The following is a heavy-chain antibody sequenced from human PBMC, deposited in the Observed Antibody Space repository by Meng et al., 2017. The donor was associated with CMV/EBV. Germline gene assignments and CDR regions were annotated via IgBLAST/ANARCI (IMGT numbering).Heavy chain of an antibody. D-gene: IGHD4-17*01. CDR3: ATGLGEDGDYTGDF. Sequence: GESLKISCVVSRLTVSSTYMSWVRQAPGKGLEWVSVIYSGGTSYHADSVKGRFTISRDNSKNTVFLQMNSLRAEDTAVYYCATGLGEDGDYTGDFWGQGTLVTVSS. CDR2: IYSGGTS. CDR1: RLTVSSTY. V-gene: IGHV3-53*01. J-gene: IGHJ4*02.